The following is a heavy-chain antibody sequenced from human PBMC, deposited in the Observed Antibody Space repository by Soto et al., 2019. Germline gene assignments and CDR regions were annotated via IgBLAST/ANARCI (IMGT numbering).Heavy chain of an antibody. CDR1: GGCFSGYY. D-gene: IGHD6-13*01. V-gene: IGHV4-34*01. J-gene: IGHJ4*02. CDR2: INHSGST. CDR3: ARERPYSSSWYHDY. Sequence: SETLSLTCAVYGGCFSGYYWSWIRQPPGKGLEWIGEINHSGSTNYNPSLKSRVTISVDTSKNQFSLKLSSVTAADTAVYYCARERPYSSSWYHDYWGQGTLVTVS.